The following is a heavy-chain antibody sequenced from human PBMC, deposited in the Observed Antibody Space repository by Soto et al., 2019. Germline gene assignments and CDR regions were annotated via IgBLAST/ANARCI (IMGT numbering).Heavy chain of an antibody. V-gene: IGHV4-39*01. CDR2: IYYSGST. Sequence: SETLSLACTVSGGSISSSSYYWGWIRQPPGKGLEWIGSIYYSGSTYYNPSLKSRVTIFVDTSKNQFSLKLSSVTAADTAVYYCATLWFGEGNYWGQGTLVTVSS. D-gene: IGHD3-10*01. CDR1: GGSISSSSYY. CDR3: ATLWFGEGNY. J-gene: IGHJ4*02.